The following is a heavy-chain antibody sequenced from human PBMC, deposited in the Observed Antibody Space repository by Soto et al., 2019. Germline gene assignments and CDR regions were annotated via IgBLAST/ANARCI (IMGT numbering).Heavy chain of an antibody. CDR1: GGTFSSYT. J-gene: IGHJ4*02. D-gene: IGHD2-21*01. V-gene: IGHV1-69*02. CDR3: ARGSHISPPLDY. CDR2: IIPSLGIA. Sequence: QVQLVQSGAEVQKPGSSVKVSGKASGGTFSSYTISWVRQAPGQGLEWMGRIIPSLGIANYAKKFQGRVTITADKSTSTAYMALSSLRSEDTAVYYCARGSHISPPLDYWGQGTLVTVSS.